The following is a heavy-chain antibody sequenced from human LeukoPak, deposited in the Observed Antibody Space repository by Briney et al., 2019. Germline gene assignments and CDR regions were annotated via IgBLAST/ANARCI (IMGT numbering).Heavy chain of an antibody. J-gene: IGHJ4*02. CDR3: ARDVGRAAWIGESHFDY. CDR2: IYHSGST. V-gene: IGHV4-4*02. D-gene: IGHD3-10*01. Sequence: SETLSLTCAVSGGSISSSNWWSWVRQPPGKGLEWIGEIYHSGSTNYNPSLKSRVTISVDKSKNQFSLKLSSVTAADTAVYYCARDVGRAAWIGESHFDYWGQGTLVTVSS. CDR1: GGSISSSNW.